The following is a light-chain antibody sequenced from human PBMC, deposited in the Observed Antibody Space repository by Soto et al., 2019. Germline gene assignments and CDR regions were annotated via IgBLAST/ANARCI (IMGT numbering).Light chain of an antibody. J-gene: IGKJ5*01. CDR2: GTS. CDR3: QQYGSSIT. CDR1: QSVPRSY. V-gene: IGKV3-20*01. Sequence: EIVLTQPPVTLSLSPGERATLSCRASQSVPRSYLAWYQQKPGQAPRLLIYGTSSRATGIPDRFSGSGSGTDFTLTISRLEPEDFAVFYCQQYGSSITFGQGTRLEIK.